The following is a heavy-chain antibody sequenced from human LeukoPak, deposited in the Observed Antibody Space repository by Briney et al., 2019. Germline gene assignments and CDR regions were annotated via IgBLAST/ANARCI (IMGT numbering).Heavy chain of an antibody. CDR1: GFTSSSYS. CDR3: ARGLRTTVWDYYYYMDV. CDR2: ISSTSSYI. Sequence: GGSLRLSCAASGFTSSSYSMNCVRRAPGNRLEWVCSISSTSSYIYYADSVKGRFTISRDNANTSLFLQMNSLRVEDTAVYYCARGLRTTVWDYYYYMDVWGKGTTVTVSS. D-gene: IGHD4-17*01. J-gene: IGHJ6*03. V-gene: IGHV3-21*01.